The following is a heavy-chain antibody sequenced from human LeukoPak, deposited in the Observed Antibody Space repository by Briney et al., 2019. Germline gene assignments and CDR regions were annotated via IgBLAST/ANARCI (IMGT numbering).Heavy chain of an antibody. CDR2: IWYDGRNK. CDR3: ARDGLPAAADY. D-gene: IGHD2-2*01. CDR1: GFTFSSYG. V-gene: IGHV3-33*01. J-gene: IGHJ4*02. Sequence: GRSLRLSCAASGFTFSSYGMHWVRQAPGKGLEWVAVIWYDGRNKFYADSVKGRFTISRDNAKNTLFLQMNSLRVEDTAVYYCARDGLPAAADYWGQGTLVTVSS.